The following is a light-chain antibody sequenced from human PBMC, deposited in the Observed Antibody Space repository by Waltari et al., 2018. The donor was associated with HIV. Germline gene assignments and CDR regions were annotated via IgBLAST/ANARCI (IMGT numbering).Light chain of an antibody. CDR1: QSISGW. V-gene: IGKV1-5*03. CDR3: QQSYTTPYT. J-gene: IGKJ2*01. Sequence: DIQMTQSPSTLSASVGDRVTIICRASQSISGWLAWYQQKPGKAPKLLIYKTSSLESGVPSRFSGSGSGTEFTLTISSLQPDDFATYYCQQSYTTPYTFGQGTELDIK. CDR2: KTS.